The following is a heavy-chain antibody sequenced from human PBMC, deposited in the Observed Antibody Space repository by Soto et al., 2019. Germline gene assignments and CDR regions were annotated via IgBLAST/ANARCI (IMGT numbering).Heavy chain of an antibody. V-gene: IGHV4-34*01. Sequence: SETLSLTCAVSGGSFSGYYWTWIRQIPGKGLEWIGEINQSGNTKYNPSLMSRVTMSVDKSRNQFSLKLRSVTAADTAVYYCARPSYALNWDFHYGMQVWGHGTSVTVS. J-gene: IGHJ6*02. CDR3: ARPSYALNWDFHYGMQV. CDR2: INQSGNT. D-gene: IGHD2-2*01. CDR1: GGSFSGYY.